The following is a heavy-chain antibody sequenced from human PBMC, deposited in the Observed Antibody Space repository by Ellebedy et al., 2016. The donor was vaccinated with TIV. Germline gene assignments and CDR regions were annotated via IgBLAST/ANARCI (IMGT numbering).Heavy chain of an antibody. Sequence: GESLKISXAASGFTFSSYAMSWVRQAPGKGLEWVSAISGSGGSTYYADSVKGRFTISRDNSKNTLYLQMNSLRAEDTAVYYCAKEVLELGVDYWGQGTLVTVSS. CDR1: GFTFSSYA. D-gene: IGHD1-7*01. CDR2: ISGSGGST. V-gene: IGHV3-23*01. CDR3: AKEVLELGVDY. J-gene: IGHJ4*02.